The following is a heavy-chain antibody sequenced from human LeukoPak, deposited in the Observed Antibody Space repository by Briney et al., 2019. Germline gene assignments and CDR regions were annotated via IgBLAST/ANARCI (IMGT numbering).Heavy chain of an antibody. D-gene: IGHD5-18*01. Sequence: SETLSLTCTVSGGSISSSSYYWGWIRQPPGKGLEWIGSIYYSGSTYYNPSLKSRVTISVDTSKNQFSLKLSSVTAADTAVYYCARAPRGYSYAYWWFDPWGQGSLVTVSS. V-gene: IGHV4-39*01. CDR1: GGSISSSSYY. CDR2: IYYSGST. CDR3: ARAPRGYSYAYWWFDP. J-gene: IGHJ5*02.